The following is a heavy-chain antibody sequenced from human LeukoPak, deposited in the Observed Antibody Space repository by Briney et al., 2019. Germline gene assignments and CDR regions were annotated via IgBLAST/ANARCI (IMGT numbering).Heavy chain of an antibody. CDR3: ARTIVAPIRWVDY. V-gene: IGHV1-2*02. CDR1: GYTFTDYY. J-gene: IGHJ4*02. CDR2: IGPNSGGT. D-gene: IGHD5-12*01. Sequence: ASVKVSCKASGYTFTDYYLHWVRQAPGQGLEWMGWIGPNSGGTIYAQKFQGRVTMTRDTSISTASMELIRLTSDDTAVYYCARTIVAPIRWVDYWGQGTLVTVSS.